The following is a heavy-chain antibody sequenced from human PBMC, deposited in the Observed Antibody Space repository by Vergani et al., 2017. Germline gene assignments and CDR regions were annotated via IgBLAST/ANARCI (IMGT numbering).Heavy chain of an antibody. CDR1: GFTFSSYG. CDR2: IRYDGSNK. V-gene: IGHV3-30*02. Sequence: VQLVESGGGVVQPGGSLRLSCAASGFTFSSYGMHWVRQAPGKGLEWVAFIRYDGSNKYYADSVKGRFTISRDNSKNTLYLQMNSLRAEDTAVYYCAGPHYYDSSGLGAFDIWGQGTMVTVSS. CDR3: AGPHYYDSSGLGAFDI. D-gene: IGHD3-22*01. J-gene: IGHJ3*02.